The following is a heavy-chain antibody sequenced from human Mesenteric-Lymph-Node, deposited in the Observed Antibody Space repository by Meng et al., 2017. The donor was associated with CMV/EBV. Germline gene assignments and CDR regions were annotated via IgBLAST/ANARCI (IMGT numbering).Heavy chain of an antibody. Sequence: SLKISCAASGFTFDDYAMHWVRVRQAPGKGLEWVSGINWNSGSIDYVDSVKGRFTISRDNAKNSLYLQMNSLRAEDTAVYYCARAAADEIYYYGMDVWGQGTTVTVSS. CDR2: INWNSGSI. CDR3: ARAAADEIYYYGMDV. D-gene: IGHD6-13*01. CDR1: GFTFDDYA. J-gene: IGHJ6*02. V-gene: IGHV3-9*01.